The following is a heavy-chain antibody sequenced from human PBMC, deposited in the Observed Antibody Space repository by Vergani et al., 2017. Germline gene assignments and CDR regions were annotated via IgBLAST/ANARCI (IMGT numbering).Heavy chain of an antibody. CDR2: IIPILGIA. CDR3: ASSPTNQGIQWQEDNLDD. CDR1: VGTFSRYT. D-gene: IGHD6-19*01. V-gene: IGHV1-69*02. Sequence: QVQLVQSGAEVKKPGSSVKVSCKASVGTFSRYTISWVRQAPGQGLEWMGRIIPILGIAHYAQKFQGRVTITADKSTSTACMELSSLRSEDTAVYYCASSPTNQGIQWQEDNLDDWGQGTLVTVSS. J-gene: IGHJ4*02.